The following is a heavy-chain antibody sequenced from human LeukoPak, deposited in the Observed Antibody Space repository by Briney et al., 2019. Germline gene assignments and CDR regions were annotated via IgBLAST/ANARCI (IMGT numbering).Heavy chain of an antibody. CDR2: INPSVGGT. D-gene: IGHD3-10*01. CDR1: GYGFTSYY. V-gene: IGHV1-46*03. CDR3: ARHGSGRYYPAEGRVDY. J-gene: IGHJ4*02. Sequence: ASVTVSRKAFGYGFTSYYIHWVRQPPAPGLDWMGIINPSVGGTTYARKFQGRVTMTRDTSTSKVYMELSSLRSEDTAVYYCARHGSGRYYPAEGRVDYWGQGTLVTVSS.